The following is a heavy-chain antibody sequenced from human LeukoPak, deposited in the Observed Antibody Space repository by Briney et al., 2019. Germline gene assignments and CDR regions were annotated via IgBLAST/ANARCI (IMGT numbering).Heavy chain of an antibody. CDR3: AKDRGRGAAAGGFDY. CDR1: GFTFSSYS. CDR2: ISSSSSTI. J-gene: IGHJ4*02. V-gene: IGHV3-48*01. D-gene: IGHD6-13*01. Sequence: PGGSLRLSCAASGFTFSSYSMNWVRQAPGKGLEWVSYISSSSSTIYYADSVKGRFTISRDNAKNSLYLQMNSLRAEDTAVYSCAKDRGRGAAAGGFDYWGQGTLVTVAS.